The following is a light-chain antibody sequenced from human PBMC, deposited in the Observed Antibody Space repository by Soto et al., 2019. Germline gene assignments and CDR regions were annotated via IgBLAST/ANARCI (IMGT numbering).Light chain of an antibody. CDR1: DXHSTYT. Sequence: QPVLTQSRSASASLGASVKLTCTLSDXHSTYTIAWHQHQPEKGPRYLMRLNSDGSHIKGDGIPDRFSGSSSGAERYLTISSLQSEDEADYYCQTCGTGIYYVFGTGTKVTLL. V-gene: IGLV4-69*01. J-gene: IGLJ1*01. CDR3: QTCGTGIYYV. CDR2: LNSDGSH.